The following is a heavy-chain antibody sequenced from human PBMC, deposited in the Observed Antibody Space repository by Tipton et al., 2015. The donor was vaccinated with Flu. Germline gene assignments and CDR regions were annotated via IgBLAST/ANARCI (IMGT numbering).Heavy chain of an antibody. CDR3: ARGLGVVVAVAFDI. D-gene: IGHD2-15*01. CDR1: GGSFSGYY. CDR2: INHSGST. V-gene: IGHV4-34*01. Sequence: GLVKPSETLSLTCAVYGGSFSGYYWSWIRQPPGKGLEWIGEINHSGSTNYNPSLKSRVTISVDTSKNQFSLKLSSVTAADTAVYYCARGLGVVVAVAFDIWGPRDNGHRLF. J-gene: IGHJ3*02.